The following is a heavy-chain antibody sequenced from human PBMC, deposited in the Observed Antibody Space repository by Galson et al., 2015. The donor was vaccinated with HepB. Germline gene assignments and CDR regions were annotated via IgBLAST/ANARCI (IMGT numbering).Heavy chain of an antibody. CDR1: GFTLGSYG. D-gene: IGHD5-18*01. J-gene: IGHJ4*02. CDR2: ISNDGRNT. Sequence: SLRLSCAASGFTLGSYGMHWVRQAPGKGLQWVALISNDGRNTYYVDSVQGRFTISRDSSKNTLYVQMNSLRPEDTAVYYCARDRGYSSGSELDYWGQGTLVTVSS. V-gene: IGHV3-30*03. CDR3: ARDRGYSSGSELDY.